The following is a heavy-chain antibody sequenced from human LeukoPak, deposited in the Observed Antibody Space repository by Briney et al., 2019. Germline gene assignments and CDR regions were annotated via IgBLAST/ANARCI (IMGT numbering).Heavy chain of an antibody. CDR3: ARGFWSGYYHIDY. CDR1: GYTFTGYY. Sequence: GASVKVSCKASGYTFTGYYMHWVRQAPGQGLEWMGWFNPNSGGTNYAQKFQGRVTMTRGTSISTAYMELSRLRSDDTAVYYCARGFWSGYYHIDYWGQGTLVTVSS. CDR2: FNPNSGGT. J-gene: IGHJ4*02. V-gene: IGHV1-2*02. D-gene: IGHD3-3*01.